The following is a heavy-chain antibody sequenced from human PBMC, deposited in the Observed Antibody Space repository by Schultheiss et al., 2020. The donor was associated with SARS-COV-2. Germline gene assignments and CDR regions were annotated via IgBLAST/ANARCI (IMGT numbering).Heavy chain of an antibody. Sequence: GGSLRLSCAASGFTFSSYAMHWVRQAPGKGLEWVSVIYSGGSTYYADSVKGRFTISRDNSKNTLYLQMNSLRAEDTAVYYCARDQGGYCSSTSCYLDAFDIWGQGTMVTVSS. V-gene: IGHV3-66*01. J-gene: IGHJ3*02. CDR2: IYSGGST. D-gene: IGHD2-2*01. CDR3: ARDQGGYCSSTSCYLDAFDI. CDR1: GFTFSSYA.